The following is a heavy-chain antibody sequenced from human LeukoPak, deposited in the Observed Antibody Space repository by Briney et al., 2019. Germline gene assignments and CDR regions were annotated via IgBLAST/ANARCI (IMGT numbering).Heavy chain of an antibody. CDR2: INPSGSYT. J-gene: IGHJ4*02. V-gene: IGHV5-10-1*01. Sequence: GESLRIPCKGSGYRFPSHWITWVRQMPGKGLEWMGRINPSGSYTNYSPSFQGHATISADKSISTAYLQWSSLRASDTAMYYCARLMTGSASFDYWGQGTLLTVSS. CDR1: GYRFPSHW. D-gene: IGHD3-9*01. CDR3: ARLMTGSASFDY.